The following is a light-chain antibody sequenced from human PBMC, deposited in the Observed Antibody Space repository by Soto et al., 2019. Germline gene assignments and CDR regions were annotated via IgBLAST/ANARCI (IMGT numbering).Light chain of an antibody. CDR2: LNSDGSH. J-gene: IGLJ2*01. V-gene: IGLV4-69*01. Sequence: QSVLTQSPSASASLGASVKLTCTLSSGHSSYAIAWHQQQPEKGPRYLMKLNSDGSHSKGDGIPDRFSGSSSGAERCLTISSLQSEDGADYYCQTWGTVVFGGGTQLTVL. CDR1: SGHSSYA. CDR3: QTWGTVV.